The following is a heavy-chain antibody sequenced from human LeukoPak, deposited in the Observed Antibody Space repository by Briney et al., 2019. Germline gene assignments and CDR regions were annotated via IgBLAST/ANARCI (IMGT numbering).Heavy chain of an antibody. CDR1: GYTFTSYD. J-gene: IGHJ5*02. CDR2: MNPNSGNT. D-gene: IGHD6-13*01. V-gene: IGHV1-8*02. CDR3: ARVRAAAGSRRNWFDP. Sequence: ASVKVSCKASGYTFTSYDINWVRQATGQGLEWMGWMNPNSGNTGYAQKFQGRVTVTRNTSISTAYMELSSLRSEDTAVYYCARVRAAAGSRRNWFDPWGQGTLVTVSS.